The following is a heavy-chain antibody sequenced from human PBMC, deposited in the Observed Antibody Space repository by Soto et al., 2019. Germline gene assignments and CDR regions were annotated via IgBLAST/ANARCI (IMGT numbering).Heavy chain of an antibody. Sequence: PSETLSLTCTVSGGSISSGGYYWSWIRQHPGKGLEWIGYIYYSGSTYYNPSLKSRVTISVDTSKNQFSLKLSSVTAADTAVYYCARVVGAPHLGSSYDFWSGSHPDYWGQGTLVTVSS. V-gene: IGHV4-31*03. J-gene: IGHJ4*02. CDR3: ARVVGAPHLGSSYDFWSGSHPDY. CDR2: IYYSGST. D-gene: IGHD3-3*01. CDR1: GGSISSGGYY.